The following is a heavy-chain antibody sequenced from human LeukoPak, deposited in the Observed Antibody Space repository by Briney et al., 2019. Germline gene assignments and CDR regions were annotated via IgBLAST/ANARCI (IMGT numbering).Heavy chain of an antibody. CDR1: GGSFSGYY. D-gene: IGHD6-13*01. V-gene: IGHV4-34*01. CDR2: IYYSGST. Sequence: SETLSLTCAVYGGSFSGYYWGWIRQPPGKGLEWIGSIYYSGSTYYNPSLKSRVTISVDTSKNQFSLKLSSVTAADTAMYYCARQIYSSQPFDCWGQGTLVTVSS. J-gene: IGHJ4*02. CDR3: ARQIYSSQPFDC.